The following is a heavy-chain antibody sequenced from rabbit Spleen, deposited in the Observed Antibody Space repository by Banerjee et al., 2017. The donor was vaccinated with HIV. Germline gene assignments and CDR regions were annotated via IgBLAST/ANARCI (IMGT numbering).Heavy chain of an antibody. J-gene: IGHJ4*01. CDR2: IDSGSSGFT. Sequence: QSLEESGGGLVQPEGSLTLTCTASGVSFSFSSYMCWVRQAPGKGLEWIACIDSGSSGFTYFATWAKGRFTCSKTSSTTVTLQMTRLTAADTATYFCARGSATMTMVISGYYFNLWGPGTLVTVS. CDR1: GVSFSFSSY. CDR3: ARGSATMTMVISGYYFNL. V-gene: IGHV1S40*01. D-gene: IGHD2-1*01.